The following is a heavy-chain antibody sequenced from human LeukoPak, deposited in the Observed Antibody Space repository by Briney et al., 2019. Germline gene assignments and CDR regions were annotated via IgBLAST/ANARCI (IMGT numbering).Heavy chain of an antibody. D-gene: IGHD2-15*01. CDR3: ARVIGYRSGGSCFPFDY. Sequence: GGSLRLSCTASGVTFSNYRMTWVRQAPGKGLEWVANIRQDGGEIYSVDSVKGRFTISRDNTKNSLYLQMNSLRAEDTAVYYCARVIGYRSGGSCFPFDYWGQGTLVTVSS. CDR2: IRQDGGEI. CDR1: GVTFSNYR. J-gene: IGHJ4*02. V-gene: IGHV3-7*05.